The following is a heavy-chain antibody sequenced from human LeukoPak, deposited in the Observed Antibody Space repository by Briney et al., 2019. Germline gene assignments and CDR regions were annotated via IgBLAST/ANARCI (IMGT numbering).Heavy chain of an antibody. J-gene: IGHJ6*03. V-gene: IGHV1-18*04. D-gene: IGHD6-13*01. CDR2: ISAYNGNT. CDR1: GYTFTSYY. CDR3: ARTLSTSGYYYYYMDV. Sequence: ASVKVSCKASGYTFTSYYMHWVRQAPGQGLEWMGWISAYNGNTNYAQKLQGRVTMTTDTSTSAAYMELRSLRSDDTAVYYCARTLSTSGYYYYYMDVWGKGTTVTISS.